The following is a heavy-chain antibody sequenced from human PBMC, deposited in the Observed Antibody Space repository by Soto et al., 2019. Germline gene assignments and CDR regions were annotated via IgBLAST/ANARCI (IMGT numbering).Heavy chain of an antibody. D-gene: IGHD3-22*01. CDR1: GGSISSGDYY. Sequence: SSETLSLTCTVSGGSISSGDYYWSWIRQPPGKGLEWIGYIYYSGSTYYNPSLKSRVTISVDTSKNQFSLKLSSVTAADTAVYYCARTDSSGSLDYWGQGTLVTVSS. CDR2: IYYSGST. J-gene: IGHJ4*02. V-gene: IGHV4-30-4*01. CDR3: ARTDSSGSLDY.